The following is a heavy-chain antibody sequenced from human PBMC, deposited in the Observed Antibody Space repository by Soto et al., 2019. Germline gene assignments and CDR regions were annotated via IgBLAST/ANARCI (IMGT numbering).Heavy chain of an antibody. Sequence: VWSLRLSCAASGFTFDDYAMHWVRQAPGKGLEWVSGISWNSGSIGYADSVKGRFTISRDNAKNSLYLQMNSLRAEDTAVYYCARGGQQLHGMDVWGQGTTVTVSS. J-gene: IGHJ6*02. CDR2: ISWNSGSI. V-gene: IGHV3-9*01. CDR1: GFTFDDYA. D-gene: IGHD6-13*01. CDR3: ARGGQQLHGMDV.